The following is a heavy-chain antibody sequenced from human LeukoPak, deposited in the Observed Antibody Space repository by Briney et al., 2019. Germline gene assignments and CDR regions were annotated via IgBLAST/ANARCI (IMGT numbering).Heavy chain of an antibody. CDR3: ARDSLWFGELLDY. J-gene: IGHJ4*02. D-gene: IGHD3-10*01. CDR1: GFTFSSFE. CDR2: ISRSGSTK. V-gene: IGHV3-48*03. Sequence: GGSLRLSCAASGFTFSSFEMNWVRQAPGKGLEWVSYISRSGSTKYYTDSVEGRFTISRDNAKNSLYLQMNSLRAEDTAVYYCARDSLWFGELLDYWGQGTLVTVSS.